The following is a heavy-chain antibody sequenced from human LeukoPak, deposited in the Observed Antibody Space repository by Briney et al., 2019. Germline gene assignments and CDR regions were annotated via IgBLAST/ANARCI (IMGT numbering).Heavy chain of an antibody. CDR1: GGSISSYY. V-gene: IGHV4-4*07. J-gene: IGHJ4*02. CDR3: ARDSRDRSGWYAYYFDY. D-gene: IGHD6-19*01. CDR2: IYTSGST. Sequence: PSETLSLTCTVSGGSISSYYWSWIRQPAGKGLEWIGRIYTSGSTNYNPSLKSRVTMSVDTSKNQFSLKLSSVTAADTAVYYCARDSRDRSGWYAYYFDYWGQGTLVTVSS.